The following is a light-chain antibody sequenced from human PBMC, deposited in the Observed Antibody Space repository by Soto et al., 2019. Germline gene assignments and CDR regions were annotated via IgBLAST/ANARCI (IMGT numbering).Light chain of an antibody. CDR2: DVS. CDR3: SSYTSSSTLV. V-gene: IGLV2-14*01. Sequence: QSALTQPASVSGSPGQSITISCTGSSSDVGTYNYISWYQQHAGKVPKLIIYDVSKRPSVVSDRFSGSKSGNTASLTISGLQAEDEADYYCSSYTSSSTLVFGGGTKLTVL. CDR1: SSDVGTYNY. J-gene: IGLJ2*01.